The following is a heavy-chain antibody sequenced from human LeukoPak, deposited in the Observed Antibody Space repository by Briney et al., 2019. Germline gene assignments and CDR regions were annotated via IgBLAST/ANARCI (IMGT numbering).Heavy chain of an antibody. CDR2: FSYTGST. CDR3: ARGGYNRSSPIYWYFDL. Sequence: SETLSLTCTVSGGSISSYYWTWIRQPPGKGLEWIGYFSYTGSTNYNPSLKSRVTISVDTSKNQFSLKLSSVTAADAAVCYCARGGYNRSSPIYWYFDLWGRGTLVTVSS. CDR1: GGSISSYY. J-gene: IGHJ2*01. V-gene: IGHV4-59*01. D-gene: IGHD6-6*01.